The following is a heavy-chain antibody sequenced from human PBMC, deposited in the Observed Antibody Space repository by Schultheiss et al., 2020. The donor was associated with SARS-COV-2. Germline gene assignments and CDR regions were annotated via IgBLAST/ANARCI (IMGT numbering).Heavy chain of an antibody. Sequence: SETLSLTCAVSGYSISSGYYWSWIRQPPGKGLEWIGYIYYSGSTNYNPSLKSRVTISVDTSKNQFSLKLTSVTAADTAVYYCVGRPLRWSRDYWGQGTLVTVSS. CDR1: GYSISSGYY. CDR2: IYYSGST. CDR3: VGRPLRWSRDY. D-gene: IGHD6-6*01. J-gene: IGHJ4*02. V-gene: IGHV4-61*01.